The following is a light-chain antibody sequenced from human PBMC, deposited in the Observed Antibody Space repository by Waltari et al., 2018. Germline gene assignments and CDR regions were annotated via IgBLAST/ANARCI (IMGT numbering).Light chain of an antibody. CDR1: QSIISY. Sequence: DIQMTQSPSPMSASVGDRVTITCRASQSIISYLNWYQQKPGKAPKLLIYAASSLQSGVPSRFSGSGSGTDFTLTISSLQPEDFATYYCQQSYNTPQTFGQGTKVEIK. V-gene: IGKV1-39*01. CDR2: AAS. CDR3: QQSYNTPQT. J-gene: IGKJ2*01.